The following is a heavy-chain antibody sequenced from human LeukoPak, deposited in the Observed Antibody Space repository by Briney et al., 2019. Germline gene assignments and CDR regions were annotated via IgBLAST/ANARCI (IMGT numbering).Heavy chain of an antibody. J-gene: IGHJ6*02. CDR3: AKDLSDSSSWYILYYYGMDV. V-gene: IGHV3-23*01. CDR1: GFTFSSYA. Sequence: PGGSLRLSCAASGFTFSSYAMSWVRQAPGKGLEWVSAISGSGGSTYYADSVKGRFTISRDNSKNTLYLQMNSLRAEDTAVYYCAKDLSDSSSWYILYYYGMDVWGQGTTVTVSS. D-gene: IGHD6-13*01. CDR2: ISGSGGST.